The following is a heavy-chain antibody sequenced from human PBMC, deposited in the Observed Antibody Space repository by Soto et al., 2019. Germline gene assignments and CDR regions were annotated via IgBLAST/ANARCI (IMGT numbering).Heavy chain of an antibody. CDR3: ARGYCRGGSCYALDY. Sequence: PSETLSLTCTVSGGSISSGGYYWSWIRQHPGKGLERIGYIYHSGSTYYNPSLKRRVTISVDTSKNQFSLKLSSVTAADTAVYYCARGYCRGGSCYALDYWGQGTLVTVSS. CDR2: IYHSGST. D-gene: IGHD2-15*01. J-gene: IGHJ4*02. CDR1: GGSISSGGYY. V-gene: IGHV4-31*03.